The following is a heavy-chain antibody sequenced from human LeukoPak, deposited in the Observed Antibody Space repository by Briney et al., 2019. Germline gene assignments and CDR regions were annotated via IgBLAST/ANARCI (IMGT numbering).Heavy chain of an antibody. CDR1: GFTFSSYA. Sequence: GGSLRLSCAASGFTFSSYAMSWVRQAPGKGLEWVLAISGSGGSTYYADSVKGRFTISRDNSKNTLHLQMNSLRAEDTAVYYCANPPWYQAEYYMDVWGKGTTVTVSS. J-gene: IGHJ6*03. CDR2: ISGSGGST. V-gene: IGHV3-23*01. D-gene: IGHD2-2*01. CDR3: ANPPWYQAEYYMDV.